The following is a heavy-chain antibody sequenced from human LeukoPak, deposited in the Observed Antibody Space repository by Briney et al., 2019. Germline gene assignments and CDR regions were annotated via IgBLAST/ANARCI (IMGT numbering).Heavy chain of an antibody. CDR1: GFTFDDYA. J-gene: IGHJ4*02. CDR3: AKDIGYCSGGSCYGNYFDY. V-gene: IGHV3-9*01. D-gene: IGHD2-15*01. CDR2: ISWNSGSI. Sequence: PGRSLRLSCAASGFTFDDYAMHWVRQAPGKGLEWVSGISWNSGSIGYADSVKSRFTISRDNAKNSLYLQMNSLRAEDTALYYCAKDIGYCSGGSCYGNYFDYWGQGTLVTVSS.